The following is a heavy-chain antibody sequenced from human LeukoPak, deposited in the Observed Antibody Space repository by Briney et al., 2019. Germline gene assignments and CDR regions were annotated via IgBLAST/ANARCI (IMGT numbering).Heavy chain of an antibody. V-gene: IGHV3-48*03. CDR1: GFTHCIYE. CDR2: ISSSGSTI. CDR3: ARSLKYGDYDV. D-gene: IGHD4-17*01. Sequence: GGSLRHARAASGFTHCIYEMNWVPPAPGKGLEWVLYISSSGSTIYYADSVKGQFTISRDNAKNSLYLQRNSWRAEDTAVYYCARSLKYGDYDVGGQGTLVTVSS. J-gene: IGHJ4*02.